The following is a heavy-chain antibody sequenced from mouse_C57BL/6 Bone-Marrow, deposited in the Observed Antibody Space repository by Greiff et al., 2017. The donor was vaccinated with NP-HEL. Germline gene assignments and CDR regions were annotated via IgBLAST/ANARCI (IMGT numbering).Heavy chain of an antibody. CDR2: ISSGGSYT. D-gene: IGHD1-1*01. CDR1: GFTFSSYG. V-gene: IGHV5-6*02. J-gene: IGHJ4*01. Sequence: DVKLVESGGDLVKPGGSLKLSCAASGFTFSSYGMSWVRQTPDKRLEWVATISSGGSYTYYPDSVKGRFTISRDNAKNTLYLQMSSLKSEDTAMYYCARQEITTVVANYAMDYWGQGTSVTVSS. CDR3: ARQEITTVVANYAMDY.